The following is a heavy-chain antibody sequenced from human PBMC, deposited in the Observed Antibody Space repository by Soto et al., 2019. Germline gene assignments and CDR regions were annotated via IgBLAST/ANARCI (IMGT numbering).Heavy chain of an antibody. CDR2: ISYDGSNK. CDR3: ARPLDYGGNFDY. CDR1: GFTFSSYA. D-gene: IGHD4-17*01. Sequence: XXSLRLSCAASGFTFSSYAMHWVRQAPGKGLEWVAVISYDGSNKYYADSVKGRLTISRGNSKNTLYLQMNSMRAEDTAVYYCARPLDYGGNFDYWGQGTLVTVSS. J-gene: IGHJ4*02. V-gene: IGHV3-30-3*01.